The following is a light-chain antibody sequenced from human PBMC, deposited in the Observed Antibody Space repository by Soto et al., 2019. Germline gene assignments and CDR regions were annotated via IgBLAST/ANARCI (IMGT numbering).Light chain of an antibody. J-gene: IGKJ2*01. V-gene: IGKV3-15*01. CDR1: QSVSLN. Sequence: EIVMTQSPATLSVSPGERATLSCSASQSVSLNLSWYQPKPGQAPTLLIYAAYTSASGIPVRFSGSGSGTDYTLTISSLQSEDFAVYYYQQYNKWYTISQGTKVDIK. CDR2: AAY. CDR3: QQYNKWYT.